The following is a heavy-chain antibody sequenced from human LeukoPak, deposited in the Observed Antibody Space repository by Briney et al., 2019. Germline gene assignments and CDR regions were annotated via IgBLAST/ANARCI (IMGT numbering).Heavy chain of an antibody. Sequence: NPSQTLSLTCTVSGGSISSGGYYWSWIRQHPGKGLEWIGYIYYRGSTYYNPSLKSRVTISIDTSNNQFSLKLSSVTAADTAVCYCGKGDYGGPFQLWGQGTLVTVSS. CDR3: GKGDYGGPFQL. CDR1: GGSISSGGYY. J-gene: IGHJ1*01. D-gene: IGHD4-23*01. CDR2: IYYRGST. V-gene: IGHV4-31*03.